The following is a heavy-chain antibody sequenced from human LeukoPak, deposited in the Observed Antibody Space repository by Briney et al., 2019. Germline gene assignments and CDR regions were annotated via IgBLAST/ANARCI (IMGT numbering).Heavy chain of an antibody. CDR3: ARHPGVEYYYDSSGFYY. J-gene: IGHJ4*02. CDR2: ISAYNGNT. D-gene: IGHD3-22*01. Sequence: ASVKVSCKASGYTLTSYGISWVRQAPGQGLEWMGWISAYNGNTNYAQKLQGRVTMTTDTSTSTAYMELRSLRSDDTAVYYCARHPGVEYYYDSSGFYYWGQGTLVTVSS. V-gene: IGHV1-18*01. CDR1: GYTLTSYG.